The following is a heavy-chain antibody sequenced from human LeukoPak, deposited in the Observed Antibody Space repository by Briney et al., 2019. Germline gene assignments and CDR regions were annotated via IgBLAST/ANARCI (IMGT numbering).Heavy chain of an antibody. CDR3: ARRGYCSGGSCLDY. CDR2: IYYSGST. V-gene: IGHV4-59*08. CDR1: GGSISSYY. D-gene: IGHD2-15*01. J-gene: IGHJ4*02. Sequence: ASETLSLTCTVSGGSISSYYWSWIRQPPGKGLEWIGYIYYSGSTNYNPSLKSRVTISVDTSKNQFSLKLSSVTAADTAVYYCARRGYCSGGSCLDYWGQGALVIVSS.